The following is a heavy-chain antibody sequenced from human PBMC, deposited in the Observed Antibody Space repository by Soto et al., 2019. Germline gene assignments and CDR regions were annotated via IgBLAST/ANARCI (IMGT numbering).Heavy chain of an antibody. Sequence: EVQLVESGGGLVKPGGSLRPSCAASGFTFSNAWMNWVRQAPGKGLEWVGRIKSKTDGGTTDYAAPVKGRFTISRDDSKNTLYLQMNSLKTEDTAVYYCTTDPRFSSSWYPEDYWGQGTLVTVSS. J-gene: IGHJ4*02. D-gene: IGHD6-13*01. CDR2: IKSKTDGGTT. CDR1: GFTFSNAW. V-gene: IGHV3-15*07. CDR3: TTDPRFSSSWYPEDY.